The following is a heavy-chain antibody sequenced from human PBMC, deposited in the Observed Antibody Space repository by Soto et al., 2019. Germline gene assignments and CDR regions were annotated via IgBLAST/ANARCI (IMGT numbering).Heavy chain of an antibody. CDR1: GGSISSSNW. D-gene: IGHD5-12*01. CDR3: LAQRDTGGYEADYYYYGMDV. Sequence: PSETLSLTCAVSGGSISSSNWWSWVRQPPGKGLEWNGEIYHSGSTNYNPSLNSRVTISVDKSKNQFSLKLSSVTAADTAVYYCLAQRDTGGYEADYYYYGMDVWGQGTTVTVSS. CDR2: IYHSGST. J-gene: IGHJ6*02. V-gene: IGHV4-4*02.